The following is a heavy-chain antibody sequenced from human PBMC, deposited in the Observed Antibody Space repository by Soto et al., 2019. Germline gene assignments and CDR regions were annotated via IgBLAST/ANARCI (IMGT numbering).Heavy chain of an antibody. CDR1: GFTFSSYA. J-gene: IGHJ4*02. CDR3: AKDLGIVVVTLFDY. Sequence: GGSLRLSCAASGFTFSSYAMSWVRQAPGKGLEWVSAISGSGGSTYYADSVKGRSTISRDNSKNTLYLQMNSLRAEDTAVYYCAKDLGIVVVTLFDYWGQGTLVTVSS. CDR2: ISGSGGST. D-gene: IGHD3-22*01. V-gene: IGHV3-23*01.